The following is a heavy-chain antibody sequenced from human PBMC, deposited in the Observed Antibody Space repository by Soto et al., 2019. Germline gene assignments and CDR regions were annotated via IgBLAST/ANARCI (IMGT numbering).Heavy chain of an antibody. D-gene: IGHD1-1*01. CDR3: XXXXXXGQLXGNYYYALDV. Sequence: QVQLVQSGAEVLKPGSSVKLSCKTSGDTFDTFAISWVRQAPGQGLEWMGGIIPIFRTPDYTQKLQGRVXXXXXXXXXXXXXXXXXXXXXXXXXXXXXXXXXXGQLXGNYYYALDVWGQGTTVT. V-gene: IGHV1-69*05. J-gene: IGHJ6*02. CDR2: IIPIFRTP. CDR1: GDTFDTFA.